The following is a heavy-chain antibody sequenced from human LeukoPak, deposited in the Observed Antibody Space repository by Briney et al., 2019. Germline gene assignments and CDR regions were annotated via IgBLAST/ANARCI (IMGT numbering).Heavy chain of an antibody. CDR1: GYTFTSYY. Sequence: GASVKVSCKASGYTFTSYYINWVRGAPGQRLEWMGNIIPMSATPNYAQNFQDRLKITADESTRTAYMELSSLVSEDTAVYYCARGASITGPENYFDYWGQGTLIVVSS. V-gene: IGHV1-69*13. D-gene: IGHD5-24*01. CDR2: IIPMSATP. CDR3: ARGASITGPENYFDY. J-gene: IGHJ4*02.